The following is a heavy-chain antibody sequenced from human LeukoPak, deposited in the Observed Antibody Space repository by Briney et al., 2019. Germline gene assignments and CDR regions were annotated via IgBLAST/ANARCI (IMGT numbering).Heavy chain of an antibody. CDR3: AKNRVVVPAAMRS. CDR1: GFTFSSYA. V-gene: IGHV3-23*01. J-gene: IGHJ5*02. Sequence: GGSLRLSCAASGFTFSSYAMSWVRQAPGKGLEWVSATSGSGGSTYYADSVKGRFTISRDNSKNTLYLQMNSLRAEDTAVYYCAKNRVVVPAAMRSWGQGTLVTVSS. D-gene: IGHD2-2*01. CDR2: TSGSGGST.